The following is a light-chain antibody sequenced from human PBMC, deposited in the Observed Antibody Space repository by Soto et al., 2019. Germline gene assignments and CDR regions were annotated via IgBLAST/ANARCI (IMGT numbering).Light chain of an antibody. Sequence: EIVLTQSPDTLSLSPGERATLSCRASHSIRSEHLAWYQHKPGQAPRLVIFDASNRASGTPERFSGSGSGTDFTLTITRLEPEDFAVYYCQQYDGSPITFGLGTRLEIK. V-gene: IGKV3-20*01. J-gene: IGKJ5*01. CDR3: QQYDGSPIT. CDR2: DAS. CDR1: HSIRSEH.